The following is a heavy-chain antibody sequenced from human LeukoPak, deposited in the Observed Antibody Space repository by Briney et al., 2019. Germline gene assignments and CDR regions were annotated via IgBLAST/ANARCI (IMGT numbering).Heavy chain of an antibody. J-gene: IGHJ4*02. Sequence: SETLSLTCAVYGGSFSGYYWSWMRQPPGKGVEGIGEINHSGRTNYNPSLKSRVTISVDRSKNEFALKWRCVNAGDTAVYYCARGLTMVRGVIRPTRRFDYWGQGTLVTVSS. CDR3: ARGLTMVRGVIRPTRRFDY. V-gene: IGHV4-34*01. D-gene: IGHD3-10*01. CDR1: GGSFSGYY. CDR2: INHSGRT.